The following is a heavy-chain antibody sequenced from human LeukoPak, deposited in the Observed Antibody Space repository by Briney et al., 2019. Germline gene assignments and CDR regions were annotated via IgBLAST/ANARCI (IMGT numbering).Heavy chain of an antibody. CDR3: ARDAPGNTALDY. J-gene: IGHJ4*02. D-gene: IGHD5-18*01. CDR1: GFTFISYW. V-gene: IGHV3-74*01. CDR2: INGDGSST. Sequence: PGGSLRLSCAASGFTFISYWMHWVRQAPGKGLVWVSRINGDGSSTDFADSGKGRFTIYRDNAKNTLYLQMNSLRAEDTAVYYCARDAPGNTALDYWGQGTLVTVSS.